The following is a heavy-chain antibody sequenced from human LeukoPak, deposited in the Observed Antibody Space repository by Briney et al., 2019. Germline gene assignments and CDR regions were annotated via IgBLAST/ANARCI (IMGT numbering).Heavy chain of an antibody. CDR1: GGTFSSYA. Sequence: SVKVSCKASGGTFSSYAISWVRQAPGQGLEWMGGIIPIFGTANYAQKFQGRVTITADESTSTAYMELSSLRSEDTAVYYCARGPGYCSGGSCYGGEFDYWGQGALVTVSS. V-gene: IGHV1-69*13. J-gene: IGHJ4*02. CDR3: ARGPGYCSGGSCYGGEFDY. CDR2: IIPIFGTA. D-gene: IGHD2-15*01.